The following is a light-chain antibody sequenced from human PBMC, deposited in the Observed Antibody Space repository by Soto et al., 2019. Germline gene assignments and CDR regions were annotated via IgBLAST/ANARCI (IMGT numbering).Light chain of an antibody. CDR2: GTS. CDR3: QQYGSSTWT. V-gene: IGKV3-20*01. J-gene: IGKJ1*01. CDR1: QSVSSSY. Sequence: IGLTQSPGTLSLSPGERATLSFVASQSVSSSYLAWYQQKPGQAPSLLIYGTSSRATGIPDSFSGSGSGTDFTLTISRLEPEDFAVYYCQQYGSSTWTFGQGTKVDIK.